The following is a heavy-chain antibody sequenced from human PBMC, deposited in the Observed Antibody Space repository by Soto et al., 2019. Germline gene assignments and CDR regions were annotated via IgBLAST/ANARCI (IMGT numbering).Heavy chain of an antibody. V-gene: IGHV3-30*04. J-gene: IGHJ4*02. CDR2: ISYDGKEK. CDR1: GFLFSGYA. D-gene: IGHD6-6*01. CDR3: ARGRGLAARPQHLDH. Sequence: QVQLVESGGGVVQPGGSLRLSCATSGFLFSGYAMHWVRQTPGKGLEWVAVISYDGKEKYYADSAEGRFTISRESSGVTLYLQMRSLGVEDTAVYYCARGRGLAARPQHLDHWGQGTRVTVSS.